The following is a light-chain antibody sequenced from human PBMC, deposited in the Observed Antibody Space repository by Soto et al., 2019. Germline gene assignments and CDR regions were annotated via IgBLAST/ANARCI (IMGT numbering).Light chain of an antibody. V-gene: IGKV1-5*03. CDR2: SAS. J-gene: IGKJ1*01. CDR3: QQYSDYSRS. Sequence: DIQMTQSPSTLSASIGDRITISCRASQNIDSWLAWSQQRPGKAPKLLIYSASNLESGVPSRFSGSGSGTDFTLTITSLQPDDFATYYCQQYSDYSRSFGQGTQVEVK. CDR1: QNIDSW.